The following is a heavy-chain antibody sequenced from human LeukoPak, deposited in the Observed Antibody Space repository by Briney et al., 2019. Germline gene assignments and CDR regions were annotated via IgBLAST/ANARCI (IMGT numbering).Heavy chain of an antibody. Sequence: GGSLRLSCAASGFTFSNFWMHWVRQAPGKGLEWVSGISWNSGSIGYADSVKGRFTISRDNAKSSLYLQMNSLRAEDTALYYCAKDIGSNWPYGMDVWGQGTTVTVPS. J-gene: IGHJ6*02. CDR3: AKDIGSNWPYGMDV. CDR2: ISWNSGSI. D-gene: IGHD6-13*01. V-gene: IGHV3-9*01. CDR1: GFTFSNFW.